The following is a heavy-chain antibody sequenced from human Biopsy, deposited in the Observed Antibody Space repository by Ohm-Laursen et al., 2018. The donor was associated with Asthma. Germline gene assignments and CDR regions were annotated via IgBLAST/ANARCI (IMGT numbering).Heavy chain of an antibody. Sequence: GTLSLTCVVYGGSFSAYYWSWIRQPPGKGLEWIAEINHSGSTNYNPSLKSRVTMSVDTSKNQLFLNLSSVTAADTAVYYCARAASTTVFWSGYSHNWFDPWGRGTLVTVSS. D-gene: IGHD3-3*01. J-gene: IGHJ5*02. CDR3: ARAASTTVFWSGYSHNWFDP. CDR1: GGSFSAYY. CDR2: INHSGST. V-gene: IGHV4-34*01.